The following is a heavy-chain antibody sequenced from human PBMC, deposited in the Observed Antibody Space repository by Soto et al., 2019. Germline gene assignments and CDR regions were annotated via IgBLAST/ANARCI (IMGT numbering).Heavy chain of an antibody. D-gene: IGHD3-10*01. CDR3: ARALVRGVNDYYYYYGMDV. Sequence: TSETLSLTCAVSGGSISSSNWWSWVRQPPGKGLEWIGEIYHSGSTNYNPSLKSRVTISVDKSKNQFSLKLSSVTAADTAVYYCARALVRGVNDYYYYYGMDVWGQGTTVTVSS. CDR2: IYHSGST. CDR1: GGSISSSNW. J-gene: IGHJ6*02. V-gene: IGHV4-4*02.